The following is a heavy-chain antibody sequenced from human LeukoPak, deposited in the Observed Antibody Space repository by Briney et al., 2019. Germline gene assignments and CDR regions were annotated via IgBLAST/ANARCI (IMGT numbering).Heavy chain of an antibody. CDR1: GGSISSSSYY. CDR2: IYYSGST. J-gene: IGHJ4*02. D-gene: IGHD3-10*01. V-gene: IGHV4-39*01. CDR3: ARSTLWFGEFPQPFDY. Sequence: PSETLSLTCTVSGGSISSSSYYWGWIRQPPGKGLEWIGSIYYSGSTYYNPSLKSRVTISVDTSKNQFSLKLSSVTAADTAVYYCARSTLWFGEFPQPFDYWGQGTLVTVSS.